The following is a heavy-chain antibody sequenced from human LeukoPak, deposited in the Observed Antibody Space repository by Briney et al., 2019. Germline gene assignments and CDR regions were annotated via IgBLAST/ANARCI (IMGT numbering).Heavy chain of an antibody. CDR3: ARERGTYYYGSGSYCFDY. D-gene: IGHD3-10*01. CDR2: INPNSGGT. Sequence: ASVKVSCKASGYTFTGYYMHWVRQAPGQGLEWMGWINPNSGGTNYAQKFQGRVTMTRDTSISTAYMELSRLRSDDTAVCYCARERGTYYYGSGSYCFDYWGQGTLVTVSS. CDR1: GYTFTGYY. V-gene: IGHV1-2*02. J-gene: IGHJ4*02.